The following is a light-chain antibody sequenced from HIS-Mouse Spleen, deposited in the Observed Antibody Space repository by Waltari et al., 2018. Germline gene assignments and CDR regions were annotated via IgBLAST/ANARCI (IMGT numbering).Light chain of an antibody. CDR2: EDS. J-gene: IGLJ2*01. Sequence: SSELTQDPAVSVALGQTVRITCEGDSLTSDYASLYQQKPGQAPVLVIYEDSKRPSGIPERFSGSSSGTMATLTISGAQVEDEADYYCYSTDSSGNHRVFGGGTKLTVL. CDR3: YSTDSSGNHRV. CDR1: SLTSDY. V-gene: IGLV3-19*01.